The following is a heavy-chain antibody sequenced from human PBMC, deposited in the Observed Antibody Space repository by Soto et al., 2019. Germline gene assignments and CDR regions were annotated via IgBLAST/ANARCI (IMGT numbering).Heavy chain of an antibody. CDR3: ATGTPRYSSSWYRDYYSYGMDV. J-gene: IGHJ6*02. CDR2: ISAYNGNT. V-gene: IGHV1-18*01. D-gene: IGHD6-13*01. Sequence: ASVKVSCKASGYTFTSYGISWVRQAPGQGLEWMGWISAYNGNTNYAQKLQGRVTMTKDTSTNTAYMELSSLRSEDTAVYYCATGTPRYSSSWYRDYYSYGMDVWGQGTTVTVSS. CDR1: GYTFTSYG.